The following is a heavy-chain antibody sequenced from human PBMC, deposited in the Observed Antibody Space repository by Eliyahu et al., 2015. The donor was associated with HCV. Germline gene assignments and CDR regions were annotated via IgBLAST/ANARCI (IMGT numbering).Heavy chain of an antibody. D-gene: IGHD3-3*01. Sequence: QVHLQESGPGLVKPSETLSLTCTVSGGSISNYYWXWIRQPAGKGLEWIGRIYTSGSTNYNPSLKSRVTMSVDTSKNQFSLKLSSVTAADTAVYYCARDARYDFWSAYSWGNWFDPWGQGTLVTVSS. CDR3: ARDARYDFWSAYSWGNWFDP. J-gene: IGHJ5*02. V-gene: IGHV4-4*07. CDR2: IYTSGST. CDR1: GGSISNYY.